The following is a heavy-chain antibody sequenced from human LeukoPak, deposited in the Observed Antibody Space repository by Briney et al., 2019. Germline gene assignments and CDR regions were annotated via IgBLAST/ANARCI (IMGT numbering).Heavy chain of an antibody. D-gene: IGHD3-3*01. J-gene: IGHJ3*02. V-gene: IGHV5-51*01. CDR2: IYPGDSDT. CDR3: ARHGSRSDTIFGVVIGPAGAFDI. CDR1: GYSFTSYW. Sequence: GESLKISCKGSGYSFTSYWIGWVRQMPGKGLEWMGIIYPGDSDTRYSPSFQGQVTISADKSISTAYLQWSSLKASDTAMYYCARHGSRSDTIFGVVIGPAGAFDIWGQGTMVTVSS.